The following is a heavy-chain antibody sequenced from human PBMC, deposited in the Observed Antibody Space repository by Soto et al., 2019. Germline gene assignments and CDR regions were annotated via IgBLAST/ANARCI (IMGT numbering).Heavy chain of an antibody. J-gene: IGHJ4*02. D-gene: IGHD4-17*01. CDR1: GGSVTNSSYY. CDR2: VYYRGRS. Sequence: XETLALTCTVSGGSVTNSSYYWGWIRQSPGKGLEWIGSVYYRGRSYSKSSVKSRVTISVDTSKNRFSLSLNSVTASDTAVYFCVSQRTTVPTQAYFDYWGPGALVTVSS. CDR3: VSQRTTVPTQAYFDY. V-gene: IGHV4-39*01.